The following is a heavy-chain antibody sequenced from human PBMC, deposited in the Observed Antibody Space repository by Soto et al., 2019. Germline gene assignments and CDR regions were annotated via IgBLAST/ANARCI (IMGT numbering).Heavy chain of an antibody. V-gene: IGHV1-46*01. CDR1: GYTFTSYY. CDR2: INPSGGST. Sequence: QVQLVQSGAEVKKPGASVKVSCKASGYTFTSYYMHWVRQAPGQGLEWMGIINPSGGSTSYAQKFQGRVSMTRETSRSPGHVERSSLRSEDTAVYYCARSKVYGGNAGYWGQGTLVTVSS. J-gene: IGHJ4*02. D-gene: IGHD2-15*01. CDR3: ARSKVYGGNAGY.